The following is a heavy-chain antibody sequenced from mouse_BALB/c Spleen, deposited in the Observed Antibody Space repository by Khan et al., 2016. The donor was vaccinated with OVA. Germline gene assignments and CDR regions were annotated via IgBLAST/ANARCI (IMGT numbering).Heavy chain of an antibody. Sequence: EVQVVESGGDLVKPGGSLKLSCAASGFTFSVYSMSWVRQTPDKRLEWVATISSDGTYTYYPDSVKGRFTISRDNAKNTLFLQMIRLKSEDTAMYYCASHLTGSFAYWGQGTLVTVSA. CDR3: ASHLTGSFAY. CDR2: ISSDGTYT. D-gene: IGHD4-1*01. J-gene: IGHJ3*01. V-gene: IGHV5-6*01. CDR1: GFTFSVYS.